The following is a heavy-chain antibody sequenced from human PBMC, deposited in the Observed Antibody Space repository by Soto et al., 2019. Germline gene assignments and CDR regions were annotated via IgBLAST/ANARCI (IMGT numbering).Heavy chain of an antibody. J-gene: IGHJ1*01. CDR3: ARAKYYYDSSGYWMAEYFQH. CDR2: IYHSGST. D-gene: IGHD3-22*01. Sequence: LSLTCTVSGDSISSNNWWSWVRQPPGKGLEWIGEIYHSGSTNYNPSLKSRVTMSVAKSKKQFSLKLSSVTAADTAIYYCARAKYYYDSSGYWMAEYFQHWGQGTLVTVSS. CDR1: GDSISSNNW. V-gene: IGHV4-4*02.